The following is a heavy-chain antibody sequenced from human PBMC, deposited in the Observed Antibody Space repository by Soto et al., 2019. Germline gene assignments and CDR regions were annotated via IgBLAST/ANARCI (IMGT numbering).Heavy chain of an antibody. CDR2: ISSSSSTI. D-gene: IGHD3-3*01. CDR1: GFTFSSYS. V-gene: IGHV3-48*01. CDR3: ARATSFDFWRNFDY. J-gene: IGHJ4*02. Sequence: GGSLRLSCAASGFTFSSYSMNWVRQAPGKGLEWVSYISSSSSTIYYADSVKGRFTISRDNAKNSLYLQMNSLRAEDTAVYYCARATSFDFWRNFDYWGQGTLVTVSS.